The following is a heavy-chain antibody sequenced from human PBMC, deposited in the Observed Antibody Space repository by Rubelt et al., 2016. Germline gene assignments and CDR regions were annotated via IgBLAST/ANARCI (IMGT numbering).Heavy chain of an antibody. V-gene: IGHV3-30*18. CDR1: GFTFSSYG. Sequence: GGGVAQPGGSLRLSCAASGFTFSSYGMHWVRQAPGQGLEWVALISSDGSNKYYAVSVKGRFTISSDNSKNPLYLQMNSLRAEETALYYCAKDQRNSSGWWLDGLDVWGQGTTVTVSS. CDR3: AKDQRNSSGWWLDGLDV. J-gene: IGHJ6*02. D-gene: IGHD6-19*01. CDR2: ISSDGSNK.